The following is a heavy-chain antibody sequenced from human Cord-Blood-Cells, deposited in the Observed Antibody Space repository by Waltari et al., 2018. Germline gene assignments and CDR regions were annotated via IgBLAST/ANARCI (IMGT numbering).Heavy chain of an antibody. D-gene: IGHD5-18*01. CDR2: ISYDGSNK. J-gene: IGHJ4*02. Sequence: QVQLVESGGGVVQPGRSQRLSCAASGFTFSSYAMHWVRPAPGKGLEWVAVISYDGSNKYHADSVKGRFTISRDNSKNTLYLQMNSLRAEDTAVYYCARERGDTAMGIDYWGQGTLVTVSS. CDR3: ARERGDTAMGIDY. V-gene: IGHV3-30-3*01. CDR1: GFTFSSYA.